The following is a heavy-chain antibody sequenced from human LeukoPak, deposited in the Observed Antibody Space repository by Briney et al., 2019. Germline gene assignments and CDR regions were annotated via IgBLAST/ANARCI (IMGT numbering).Heavy chain of an antibody. V-gene: IGHV3-23*01. CDR2: ISGSGGST. CDR1: GFTFSSYA. Sequence: GGSLRLSCAASGFTFSSYAMRWVRQAPGKGLEWVSAISGSGGSTYYADSVKGRFTISRDNSKNTLYLQMNSLRAEDTAVYYCAKDREGFTRLYYFDYWGQGTLVTVSS. J-gene: IGHJ4*02. CDR3: AKDREGFTRLYYFDY.